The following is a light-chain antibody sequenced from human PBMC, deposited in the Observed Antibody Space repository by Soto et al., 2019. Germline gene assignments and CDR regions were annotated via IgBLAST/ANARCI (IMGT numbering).Light chain of an antibody. V-gene: IGKV1-27*01. CDR1: HDIGNS. CDR3: QKYNGAPPLFT. Sequence: DIQMTQSPSSLSASVGDRVTITCRAGHDIGNSLAWYQQKQGQVPKLLIFPQSTLQSGVPSRFSGSASGTDFTLTINSLQPEDVATYYCQKYNGAPPLFTFGPGTKVDIK. CDR2: PQS. J-gene: IGKJ3*01.